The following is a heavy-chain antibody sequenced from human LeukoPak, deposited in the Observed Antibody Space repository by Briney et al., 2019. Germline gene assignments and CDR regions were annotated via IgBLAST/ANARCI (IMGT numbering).Heavy chain of an antibody. CDR1: GYSFTSYW. CDR3: GTTVTTSFYYYYGMDV. V-gene: IGHV5-51*01. Sequence: GESLKISCKGSGYSFTSYWIGWVRQMPGKGLEWMGIIYPGDSDTRYSPSFQGQVTISADKSISTAYLQWSSLKALDTAMYYCGTTVTTSFYYYYGMDVWGQGTTVTVSS. D-gene: IGHD4-17*01. CDR2: IYPGDSDT. J-gene: IGHJ6*02.